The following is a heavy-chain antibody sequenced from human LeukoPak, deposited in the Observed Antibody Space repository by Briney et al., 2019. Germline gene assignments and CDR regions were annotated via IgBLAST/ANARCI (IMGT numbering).Heavy chain of an antibody. V-gene: IGHV4-34*01. D-gene: IGHD6-19*01. Sequence: SETLSLTCAVYGGSFSGYYWSWIRQPPGKGLEWIGEINHSGSTNYNPSLKSRVTISVDTSKNQFSLKLSSVTAADTAVYYYAREYSSGWYIDYWGQGTLVTVSS. J-gene: IGHJ4*02. CDR2: INHSGST. CDR1: GGSFSGYY. CDR3: AREYSSGWYIDY.